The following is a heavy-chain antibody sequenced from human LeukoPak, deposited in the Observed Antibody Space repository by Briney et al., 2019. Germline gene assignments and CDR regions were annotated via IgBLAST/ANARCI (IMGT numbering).Heavy chain of an antibody. V-gene: IGHV4-4*07. CDR2: IYTSGST. CDR3: ARDSQFGELLVLGNNWFDP. J-gene: IGHJ5*02. Sequence: PETLSLTCTVSGGSISSYYWSWIRQPAGKGLEWIGRIYTSGSTNYNPSLKSRVTMSVDTSMNQFSLKLSSVTAADTAVYYCARDSQFGELLVLGNNWFDPWGQGTLVTVSS. D-gene: IGHD3-10*01. CDR1: GGSISSYY.